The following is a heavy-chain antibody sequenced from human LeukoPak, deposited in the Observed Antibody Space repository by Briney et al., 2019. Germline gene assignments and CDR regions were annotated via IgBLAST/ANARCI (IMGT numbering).Heavy chain of an antibody. CDR1: KLTFSNHW. V-gene: IGHV3-21*01. CDR2: ISSSSSYI. CDR3: ARGYYGSGSLFDY. Sequence: GGSLRLSCAASKLTFSNHWMNWVRQAPGKGLEWVSSISSSSSYIYYADSVKGRFTISRDNAKNSLYLQMNSLRAEDTAVYYCARGYYGSGSLFDYWGQGTLVTVSS. D-gene: IGHD3-10*01. J-gene: IGHJ4*02.